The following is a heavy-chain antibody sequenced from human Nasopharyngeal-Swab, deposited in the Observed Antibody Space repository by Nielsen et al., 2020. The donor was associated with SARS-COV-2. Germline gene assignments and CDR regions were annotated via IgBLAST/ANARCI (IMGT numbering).Heavy chain of an antibody. J-gene: IGHJ4*02. V-gene: IGHV3-30-3*01. CDR2: ISYDGSNK. CDR1: GFTFSRYT. Sequence: GGSLRLSCAASGFTFSRYTMHWVRQAPGKGLEWVAVISYDGSNKYYADSVKGRFTISRDISKNTLYLQMNSLRAEDTAVFYCASTPLDSSGYYYAFHYWGRGTLVTGSS. CDR3: ASTPLDSSGYYYAFHY. D-gene: IGHD3-22*01.